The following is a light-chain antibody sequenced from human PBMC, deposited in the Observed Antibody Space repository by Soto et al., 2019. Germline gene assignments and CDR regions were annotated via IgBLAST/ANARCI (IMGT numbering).Light chain of an antibody. V-gene: IGKV1-33*01. Sequence: DIQMTQSPSSLSASIGDRVTITCQASQDISNYLNWDQQKPGKAPKLLIYDASNLETGVPSRFSGGGSGTDFTFTISSLQPEDIATYYCQQFDDLLLTFGGGTKVEI. J-gene: IGKJ4*01. CDR2: DAS. CDR1: QDISNY. CDR3: QQFDDLLLT.